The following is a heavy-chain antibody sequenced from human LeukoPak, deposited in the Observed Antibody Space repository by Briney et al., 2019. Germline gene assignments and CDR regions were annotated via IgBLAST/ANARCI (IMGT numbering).Heavy chain of an antibody. CDR2: MYHSGST. CDR1: GYSISSGYY. Sequence: SETLSLTCTVSGYSISSGYYWGWIRQPPGKGLEWIGSMYHSGSTYYKPSLKSRVTISLDTSKNQFSLKLRSVTAADTAVYYCARGAYSSGWYDAFDIWGQGTMVTVSS. CDR3: ARGAYSSGWYDAFDI. D-gene: IGHD6-19*01. V-gene: IGHV4-38-2*02. J-gene: IGHJ3*02.